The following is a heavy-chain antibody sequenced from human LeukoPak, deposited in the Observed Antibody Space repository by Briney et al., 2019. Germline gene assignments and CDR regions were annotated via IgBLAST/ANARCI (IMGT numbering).Heavy chain of an antibody. CDR2: IYTSGST. V-gene: IGHV4-4*09. CDR1: GGSISSYY. D-gene: IGHD3-10*01. J-gene: IGHJ5*02. CDR3: ARQTRLMVRGRGWFDP. Sequence: PSETLSLTCSVSGGSISSYYWSWIRQPPGKGLEWIGYIYTSGSTNYNPSLKSRVTISVDTSKNQFSLKLSSVTAADTAVYYCARQTRLMVRGRGWFDPWGQGTLVTVSS.